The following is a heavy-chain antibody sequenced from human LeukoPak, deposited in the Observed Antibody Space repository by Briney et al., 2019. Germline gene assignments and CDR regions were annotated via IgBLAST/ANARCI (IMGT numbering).Heavy chain of an antibody. CDR2: INPSGGST. J-gene: IGHJ1*01. D-gene: IGHD6-13*01. Sequence: GASVRVSCKASGYTFTSYYMHWVRQAPGQGLEWMGIINPSGGSTSYAQKFQGRVTMTRDTSTSTVYMELSSLRSEDTAVYYCARDMREQQLPGAEYFQHWGQGTLVTVSS. CDR1: GYTFTSYY. CDR3: ARDMREQQLPGAEYFQH. V-gene: IGHV1-46*01.